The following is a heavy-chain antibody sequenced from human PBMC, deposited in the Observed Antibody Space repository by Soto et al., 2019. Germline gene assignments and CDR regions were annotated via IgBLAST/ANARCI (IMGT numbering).Heavy chain of an antibody. CDR3: ATAYYYDSSGSDPYYFDY. CDR2: ISAYTHNA. D-gene: IGHD3-22*01. Sequence: GASVKVSCKASGNIFSNHGITCVRQAPGQGLEWMGWISAYTHNANYAQKFQDRVTMTIDTSTSTAYMELRSLLSDDTAVYYCATAYYYDSSGSDPYYFDYWGQGALVTVSS. CDR1: GNIFSNHG. V-gene: IGHV1-18*04. J-gene: IGHJ4*02.